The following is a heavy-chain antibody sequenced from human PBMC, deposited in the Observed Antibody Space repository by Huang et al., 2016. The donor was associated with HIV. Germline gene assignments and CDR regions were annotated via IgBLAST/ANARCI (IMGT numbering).Heavy chain of an antibody. J-gene: IGHJ4*02. CDR1: GFTFSNYA. V-gene: IGHV3-30-3*01. CDR3: ARSEPSRYYFDY. CDR2: ISNEGSTK. Sequence: QVQLVESGGGVVQPGTSLRLSCAASGFTFSNYAMNWVRQAPGKGMGWVAVISNEGSTKYSADAVKGRFTISRDNSKNTVYLQMNSLRAEDTAVYYCARSEPSRYYFDYWGQGTLVTVSS.